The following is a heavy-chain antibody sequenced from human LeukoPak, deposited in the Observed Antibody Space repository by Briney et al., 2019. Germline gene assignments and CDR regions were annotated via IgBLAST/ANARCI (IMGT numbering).Heavy chain of an antibody. D-gene: IGHD6-13*01. J-gene: IGHJ4*02. CDR3: ARNLIPEQLVLNF. CDR1: GGSISNYY. Sequence: PSETLSLTCTVSGGSISNYYWNWIRQPPGKGLEWIGYIYYTGSTNYNPSLKSRVTMSVDTSKNQFSLNLKSVTPEDTAVYYCARNLIPEQLVLNFWGQGTLVTVSS. CDR2: IYYTGST. V-gene: IGHV4-59*01.